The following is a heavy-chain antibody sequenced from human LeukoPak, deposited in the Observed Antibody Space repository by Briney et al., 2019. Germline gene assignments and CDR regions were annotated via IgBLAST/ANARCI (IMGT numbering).Heavy chain of an antibody. CDR1: GFTLSSYA. CDR2: ISYDGSNK. V-gene: IGHV3-30-3*01. CDR3: ARDGGYSYGFSSGIFDY. D-gene: IGHD5-18*01. Sequence: GGSLRLSCAASGFTLSSYAMHWVRQAPGKGLEWVAVISYDGSNKYYADSVKGRFTISRDNSKNTLYLQMNSLRAEDTAVYYCARDGGYSYGFSSGIFDYWGQGTLVTVSS. J-gene: IGHJ4*02.